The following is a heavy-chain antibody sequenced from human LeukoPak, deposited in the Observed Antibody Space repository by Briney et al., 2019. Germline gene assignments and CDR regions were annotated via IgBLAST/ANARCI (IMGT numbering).Heavy chain of an antibody. D-gene: IGHD1-26*01. Sequence: SETLSLTCAVYGGSFSGYYWSWIRQPPGKGLEWIGEINHSGSTNYNPSLKSRVTISVDTSKNQFSLKLSSATAADTAVYYCARVGRIGSGYYYYYYMDVWGKGTTVTVSS. CDR3: ARVGRIGSGYYYYYYMDV. V-gene: IGHV4-34*01. CDR2: INHSGST. J-gene: IGHJ6*03. CDR1: GGSFSGYY.